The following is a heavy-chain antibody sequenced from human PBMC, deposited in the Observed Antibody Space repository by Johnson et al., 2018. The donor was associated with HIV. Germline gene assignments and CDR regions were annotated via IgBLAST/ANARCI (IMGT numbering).Heavy chain of an antibody. CDR2: ISSSGSTI. D-gene: IGHD3-3*01. J-gene: IGHJ3*02. CDR3: ARGGAQFLEWLLSDQDAFDI. Sequence: VQLLESGGGLVKPGGSLRLSCAASGFTFSDYYMTWIRQAPGKGLEWISYISSSGSTIYDADSVKGRFTISRDNAKNSLYLQMNSLRAGDTAVYYCARGGAQFLEWLLSDQDAFDIWGQGTMVTVSS. CDR1: GFTFSDYY. V-gene: IGHV3-11*04.